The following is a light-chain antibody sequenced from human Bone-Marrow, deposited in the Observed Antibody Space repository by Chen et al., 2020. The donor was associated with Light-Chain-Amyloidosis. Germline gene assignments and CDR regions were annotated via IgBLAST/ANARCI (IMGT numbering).Light chain of an antibody. Sequence: QSALTQPASVPGSPGQSISISCTGSTNSALSWYQQRPGEVPRLIIFGVTERPSGISSRFSGSKSGHTATLTISGLQTEDEADYYSCSYSGLNAFALFGGGTKLTVL. J-gene: IGLJ2*01. CDR2: GVT. CDR1: TNSA. CDR3: CSYSGLNAFAL. V-gene: IGLV2-23*02.